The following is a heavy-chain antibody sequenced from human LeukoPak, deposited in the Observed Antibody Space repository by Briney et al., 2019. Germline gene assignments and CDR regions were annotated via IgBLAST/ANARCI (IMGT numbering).Heavy chain of an antibody. CDR3: ARLRRDTSSWYADDS. Sequence: PSETLSLTCTVSGASANSHLWSWIRQSAGKGLEWIGRISITEGTNYNPSFKSRVTMSVDTSKNQFSLRLTSMTAADTAVYYCARLRRDTSSWYADDSWGQGTLVTVSS. D-gene: IGHD6-13*01. CDR2: ISITEGT. J-gene: IGHJ4*02. V-gene: IGHV4-4*07. CDR1: GASANSHL.